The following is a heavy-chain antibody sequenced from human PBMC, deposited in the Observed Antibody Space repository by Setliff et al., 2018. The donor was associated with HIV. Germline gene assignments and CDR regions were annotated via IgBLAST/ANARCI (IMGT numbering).Heavy chain of an antibody. V-gene: IGHV4-39*01. CDR1: GGSISNNDYY. CDR3: ATWDYGPHYYYYMDV. Sequence: SETLSLTCTVSGGSISNNDYYWGWIRQPPGKGLEWIGSIYYSGSTHYNPILKSRISITVDTSKNQFSLKVGSMTAADTAVYYCATWDYGPHYYYYMDVWGKGTTVTVSS. CDR2: IYYSGST. J-gene: IGHJ6*03. D-gene: IGHD4-17*01.